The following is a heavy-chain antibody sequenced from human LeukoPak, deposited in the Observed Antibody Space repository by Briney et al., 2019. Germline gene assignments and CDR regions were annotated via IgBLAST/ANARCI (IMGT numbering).Heavy chain of an antibody. V-gene: IGHV1-69*05. Sequence: SVKVSCKASVGTFSSYAISWVRQAPGQGLEWMGRIIPIFGTANYAQKFQCRVTITTDESTSTAYMELSSLRSEDTAVYYWARSYSGWNKYYFDYWGQGTLVTVSS. CDR1: VGTFSSYA. CDR2: IIPIFGTA. D-gene: IGHD6-19*01. CDR3: ARSYSGWNKYYFDY. J-gene: IGHJ4*02.